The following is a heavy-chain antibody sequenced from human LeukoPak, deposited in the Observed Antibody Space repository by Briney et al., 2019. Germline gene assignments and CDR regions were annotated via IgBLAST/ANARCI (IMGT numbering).Heavy chain of an antibody. D-gene: IGHD3-3*01. CDR1: GGSISSYY. CDR3: ARDSNDFWRNDAFDI. J-gene: IGHJ3*02. Sequence: SETLSLTCTVSGGSISSYYWSWIRQPAGKGLEWIGRIYTSGSTNYNPSLKSRVTMSVDTSKNQFSLKLSSVTAADTAVYYCARDSNDFWRNDAFDIWGQGTMVTVSS. V-gene: IGHV4-4*07. CDR2: IYTSGST.